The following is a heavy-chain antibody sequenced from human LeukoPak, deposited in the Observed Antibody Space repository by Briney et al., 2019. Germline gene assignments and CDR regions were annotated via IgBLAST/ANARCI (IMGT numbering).Heavy chain of an antibody. D-gene: IGHD6-13*01. J-gene: IGHJ4*02. V-gene: IGHV3-7*01. CDR2: IKQDGSEK. CDR3: ARDSAGNDY. CDR1: GFTFSTYW. Sequence: GGSLRLSCAASGFTFSTYWMSWVRQAPGKGLEWVANIKQDGSEKYYVDSVRGRFTISRDNAKNSIYLQMNSLRAEDTAMYYCARDSAGNDYWGQGTLVTVSS.